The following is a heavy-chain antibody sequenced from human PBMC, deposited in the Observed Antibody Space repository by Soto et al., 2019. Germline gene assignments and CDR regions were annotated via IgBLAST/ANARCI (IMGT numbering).Heavy chain of an antibody. D-gene: IGHD6-19*01. J-gene: IGHJ4*02. CDR3: ARTIGSGWKYYFDY. V-gene: IGHV3-11*06. CDR1: GFTFSDYY. Sequence: VQLVESGGGLVKPGGSLRLSCAASGFTFSDYYMSWIRQAPGKGLEWVSYISSSSSYTNYADSVKGRFTISRDNAKNSLYLQMNSLRAEDTAVYYCARTIGSGWKYYFDYWGQGTLVTVSS. CDR2: ISSSSSYT.